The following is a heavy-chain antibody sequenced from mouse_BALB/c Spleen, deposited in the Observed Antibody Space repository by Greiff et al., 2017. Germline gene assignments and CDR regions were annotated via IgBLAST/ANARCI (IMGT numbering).Heavy chain of an antibody. Sequence: VKLMESGAELVRPGVSVKISCKGSGYTFTDYAMHWVKQSHAKSLEWIGVISTYYGDASYNQKFKGKATMTVDKSSSTAYMELARLTSEDSAIYYCARWDGNYYFDYWGQGTTLTVSA. D-gene: IGHD2-1*01. CDR3: ARWDGNYYFDY. CDR1: GYTFTDYA. CDR2: ISTYYGDA. J-gene: IGHJ2*01. V-gene: IGHV1S137*01.